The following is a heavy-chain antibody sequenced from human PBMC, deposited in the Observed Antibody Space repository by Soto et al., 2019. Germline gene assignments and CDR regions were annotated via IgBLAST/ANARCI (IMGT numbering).Heavy chain of an antibody. V-gene: IGHV3-53*04. Sequence: GSLRVSCAASGFNVSSNYMSWVRQAPGKGLEGVSVIYSGGSTYYADSVKGRFTISRHNSKNTLYLQMNSLRAEDTAVYYCARTYSSGWSASNYYYYYYMDVWGKGTTVTVSS. J-gene: IGHJ6*03. CDR1: GFNVSSNY. CDR2: IYSGGST. CDR3: ARTYSSGWSASNYYYYYYMDV. D-gene: IGHD6-19*01.